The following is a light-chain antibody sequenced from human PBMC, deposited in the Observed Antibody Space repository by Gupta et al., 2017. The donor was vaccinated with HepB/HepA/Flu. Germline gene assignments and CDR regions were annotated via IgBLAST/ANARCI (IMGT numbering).Light chain of an antibody. V-gene: IGKV1-39*01. CDR3: QQSHSMPLT. J-gene: IGKJ4*01. Sequence: DIQMTQSPSSLSASVSDRVTITCRASQTISSFLNWYQQKPGKAPNLLIYSASNLQSGVPSRFSGSGSATDFTLTINSLQPEDFATYYCQQSHSMPLTFGGGTKV. CDR2: SAS. CDR1: QTISSF.